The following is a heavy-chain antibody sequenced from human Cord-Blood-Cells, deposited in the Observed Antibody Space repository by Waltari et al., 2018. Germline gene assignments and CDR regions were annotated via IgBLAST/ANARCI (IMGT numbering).Heavy chain of an antibody. V-gene: IGHV4-39*01. CDR3: ASHLPRYGDYFDY. J-gene: IGHJ4*02. D-gene: IGHD4-17*01. CDR1: GGSISSSSYY. CDR2: IYYSGST. Sequence: QLQLQESGPGLVRPSETLSLTCTVSGGSISSSSYYWGWIRQPPGKGLEWIGSIYYSGSTYYNPSLKSRVTISVDTSKNQFSLKLSSVTAADTAVYYCASHLPRYGDYFDYWGQGTLVTVSS.